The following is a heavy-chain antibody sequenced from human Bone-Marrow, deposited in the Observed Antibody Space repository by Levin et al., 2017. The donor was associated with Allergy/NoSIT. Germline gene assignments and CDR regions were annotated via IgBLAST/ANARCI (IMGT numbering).Heavy chain of an antibody. CDR1: GFMFRTYA. CDR2: ISNDGTDT. J-gene: IGHJ5*02. CDR3: ARGYYDVWTGYQNWFEP. V-gene: IGHV3-30*04. D-gene: IGHD3-3*01. Sequence: GESLKISCAASGFMFRTYAMHWVRQSPDRGLEWVALISNDGTDTHYADYVKGRFIISRDNSKNTLYVEMTSLRLEDTAIYYCARGYYDVWTGYQNWFEPWGQGTLVTVSS.